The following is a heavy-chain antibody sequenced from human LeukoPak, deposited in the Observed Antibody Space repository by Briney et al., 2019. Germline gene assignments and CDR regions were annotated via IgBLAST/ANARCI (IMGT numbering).Heavy chain of an antibody. V-gene: IGHV3-21*01. J-gene: IGHJ4*02. Sequence: GGSLRLSCAASGFTFSSYSMNWVCQAPGKGLEWVSSISSSSSYIYYADSVKGRFTISRDNAKNSLYLQVNSLRAEDTAVYYCARATGGNSADYWGQGTLVTVSS. D-gene: IGHD4-23*01. CDR3: ARATGGNSADY. CDR1: GFTFSSYS. CDR2: ISSSSSYI.